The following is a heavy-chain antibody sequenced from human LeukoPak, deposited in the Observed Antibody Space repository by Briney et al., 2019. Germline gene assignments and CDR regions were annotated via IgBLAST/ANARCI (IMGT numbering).Heavy chain of an antibody. CDR1: GLIFSNYW. Sequence: PGGSLRLSCAASGLIFSNYWMSWVRQAPGKGLEWVANIKLDGSTKDYVDSVKGRFTISRDNAKNSLYLQMDSLRAEDTAFYYCAKDRYFDSSGCYADSWGQGTLVTVSS. V-gene: IGHV3-7*03. D-gene: IGHD3-22*01. CDR3: AKDRYFDSSGCYADS. CDR2: IKLDGSTK. J-gene: IGHJ4*02.